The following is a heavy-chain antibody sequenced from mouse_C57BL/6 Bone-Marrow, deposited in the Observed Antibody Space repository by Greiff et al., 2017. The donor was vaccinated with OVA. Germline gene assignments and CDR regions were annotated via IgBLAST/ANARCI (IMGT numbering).Heavy chain of an antibody. CDR2: ISSGGDCI. CDR3: TIYGYYAMDY. J-gene: IGHJ4*01. D-gene: IGHD1-1*02. Sequence: EVKVEESGEGLVKPGGSLKLSCAASGFTFSSYAMSWVRQTPEKRLEWVAYISSGGDCIYYADTVKGRVTISRDNAWNTLYLQMSILKSADTAMYSCTIYGYYAMDYWGQGTSVTVSS. V-gene: IGHV5-9-1*02. CDR1: GFTFSSYA.